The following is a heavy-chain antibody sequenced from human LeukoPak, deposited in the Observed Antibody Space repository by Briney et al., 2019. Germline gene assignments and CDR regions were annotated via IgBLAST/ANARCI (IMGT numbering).Heavy chain of an antibody. CDR3: AKVTYYDFWSGYSHFDY. V-gene: IGHV3-23*01. D-gene: IGHD3-3*01. CDR1: GFTFSSYA. Sequence: PGGSLRLSCAASGFTFSSYAMSWVRQAPGKGLEGVSAISGSGGSTYYADSVKGRFTISRDNSKNTLYLQMNSLRAEDTAVYYCAKVTYYDFWSGYSHFDYWGQGTLVTVSS. J-gene: IGHJ4*02. CDR2: ISGSGGST.